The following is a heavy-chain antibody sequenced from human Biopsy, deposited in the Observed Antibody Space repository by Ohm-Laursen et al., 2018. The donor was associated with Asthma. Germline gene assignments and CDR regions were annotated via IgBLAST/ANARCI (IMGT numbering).Heavy chain of an antibody. D-gene: IGHD3-10*01. J-gene: IGHJ6*02. Sequence: GASVKVSCKTSGFTFNSAGITWVRLAPGQGLEWLGWISVYNGNTKVAQKLQDRVTMITNTSTSKAYIELRSLRSDDTAVYFSARAVDYSHYYGIDVWGQGTTATVS. CDR3: ARAVDYSHYYGIDV. V-gene: IGHV1-18*01. CDR1: GFTFNSAG. CDR2: ISVYNGNT.